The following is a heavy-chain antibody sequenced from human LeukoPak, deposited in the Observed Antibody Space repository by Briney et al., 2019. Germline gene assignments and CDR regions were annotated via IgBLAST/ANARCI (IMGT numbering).Heavy chain of an antibody. J-gene: IGHJ6*02. CDR3: ARDRRSVAGEGTWYYYYGMDV. CDR1: GFTFSSYW. D-gene: IGHD6-19*01. Sequence: GGSLTLSCAASGFTFSSYWMSWVRQAPGKGLEWVANIKEDGSEKYYVDSVKGRFSISRDNAKKSLYLEMNSLRAEDTAVYYCARDRRSVAGEGTWYYYYGMDVWGQGTTVTVSS. V-gene: IGHV3-7*01. CDR2: IKEDGSEK.